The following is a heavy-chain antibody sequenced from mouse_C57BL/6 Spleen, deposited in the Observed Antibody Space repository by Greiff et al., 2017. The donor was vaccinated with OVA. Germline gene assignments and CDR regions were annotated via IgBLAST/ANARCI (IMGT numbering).Heavy chain of an antibody. Sequence: DVHLVESGGGLVKPGGSLKLSCAASGFTFSSYTMSWVRQTPEKRLEWVATISGGGGNTYYPDSVKGRFTISRDNAKNTLYLQMSSLRSEDTALYYCARQGIRAWFAYWGQGTLVTVSA. CDR2: ISGGGGNT. CDR1: GFTFSSYT. CDR3: ARQGIRAWFAY. V-gene: IGHV5-9*01. J-gene: IGHJ3*01.